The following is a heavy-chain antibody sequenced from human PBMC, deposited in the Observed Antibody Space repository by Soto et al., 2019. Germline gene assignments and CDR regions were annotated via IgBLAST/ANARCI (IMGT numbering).Heavy chain of an antibody. CDR1: GYTFTSYG. V-gene: IGHV1-18*01. Sequence: GASVKVSCKASGYTFTSYGISWVRQAPGQGLEWMGWISAYNGNTNYAQKLQGRVTMTTDTSTSTAYMELRSLRSDDTAVYYCARVVIGYCSGGSCYSGAFDIWGQGAMVTVSS. CDR2: ISAYNGNT. CDR3: ARVVIGYCSGGSCYSGAFDI. J-gene: IGHJ3*02. D-gene: IGHD2-15*01.